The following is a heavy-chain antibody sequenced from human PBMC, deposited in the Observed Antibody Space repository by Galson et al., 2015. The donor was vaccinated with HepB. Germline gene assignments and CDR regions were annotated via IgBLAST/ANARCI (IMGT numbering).Heavy chain of an antibody. CDR2: ISSNGGSV. Sequence: SLRLSCAASRFTFSTYGMHWVRQAPGKGLEYVSGISSNGGSVYYADSVKGRFNISRDNSKNTLYLQMSSLRAEDTALYYCVKDWIYDRRGFDYWGQGTLVTVSS. V-gene: IGHV3-64D*06. CDR3: VKDWIYDRRGFDY. CDR1: RFTFSTYG. J-gene: IGHJ4*02. D-gene: IGHD3-3*01.